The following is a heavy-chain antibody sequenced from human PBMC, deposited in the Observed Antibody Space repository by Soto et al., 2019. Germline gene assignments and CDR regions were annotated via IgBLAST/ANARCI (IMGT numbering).Heavy chain of an antibody. CDR3: AKDRVRGCSGGNCYSNAFDI. CDR1: GFTFDDYA. CDR2: VNWNSDSI. D-gene: IGHD2-15*01. V-gene: IGHV3-9*01. J-gene: IGHJ3*02. Sequence: GGSLRLSCAASGFTFDDYALHWVRQAPKKGLEWVSGVNWNSDSIGYADSVKGRFTISRDNAKNSLYLQMNSLRSEDTALYYCAKDRVRGCSGGNCYSNAFDICGQGTMVTVSS.